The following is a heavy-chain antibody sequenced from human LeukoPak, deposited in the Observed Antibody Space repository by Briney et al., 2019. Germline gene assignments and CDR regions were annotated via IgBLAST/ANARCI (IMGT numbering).Heavy chain of an antibody. V-gene: IGHV4-39*07. Sequence: SETLSLTCTVSGGSISTSSYYWGWVRQPPGKGLDWIGNIFYSGSTYYSPSLKIRVTISLDTSRNQFSLKLNSVTAADTAVYYCARGYLNYYGSGSYYKNWGQGTLVTVSS. CDR1: GGSISTSSYY. CDR3: ARGYLNYYGSGSYYKN. J-gene: IGHJ4*02. D-gene: IGHD3-10*01. CDR2: IFYSGST.